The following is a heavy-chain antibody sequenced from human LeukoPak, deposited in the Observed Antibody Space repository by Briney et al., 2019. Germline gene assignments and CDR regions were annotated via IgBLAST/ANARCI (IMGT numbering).Heavy chain of an antibody. CDR3: ARDGAYYYDSSGYYQFDY. V-gene: IGHV1-18*01. CDR2: ISAYNGNT. J-gene: IGHJ4*02. CDR1: GYTFTSYG. Sequence: ASVKVSCKASGYTFTSYGISWVRQAPGQGLEWMGWISAYNGNTNYAQKLQGRVTMTTDTSTSTAYMELRSLRSDDTAVYYCARDGAYYYDSSGYYQFDYWGQGTQVTVSS. D-gene: IGHD3-22*01.